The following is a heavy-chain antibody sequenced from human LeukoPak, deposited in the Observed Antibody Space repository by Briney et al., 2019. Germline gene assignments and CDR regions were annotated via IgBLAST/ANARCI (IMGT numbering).Heavy chain of an antibody. CDR1: GFTFSSYA. J-gene: IGHJ4*02. Sequence: GGSLRLSCPASGFTFSSYAMHWVRQAPGKGLEWVAVISYDGSNKYYADSVKGRFTISRDNSKNTLYLQMNSLRAEDTAVYYCAREPHSSGVGARFPTDYWGQGTLVTVSS. D-gene: IGHD3-22*01. CDR3: AREPHSSGVGARFPTDY. CDR2: ISYDGSNK. V-gene: IGHV3-30*04.